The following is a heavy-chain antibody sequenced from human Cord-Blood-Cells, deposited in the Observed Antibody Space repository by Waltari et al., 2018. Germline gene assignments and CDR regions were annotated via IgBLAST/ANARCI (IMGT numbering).Heavy chain of an antibody. CDR2: RLPSFGTA. V-gene: IGHV1-69*01. D-gene: IGHD6-13*01. CDR3: ARDDGRGWPSSSFDY. CDR1: GGTFSSYA. Sequence: QVQLVQSGAEVKKPGSSVKVSCKASGGTFSSYAISWVRQAPGQGLEWMGGRLPSFGTANYAQKLQSRVTITADESTSTAYMGLSSLRSEDTAVYYCARDDGRGWPSSSFDYWGQGTLVTVSS. J-gene: IGHJ4*02.